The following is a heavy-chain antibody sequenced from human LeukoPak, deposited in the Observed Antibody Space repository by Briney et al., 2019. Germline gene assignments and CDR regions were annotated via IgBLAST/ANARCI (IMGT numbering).Heavy chain of an antibody. CDR3: AREVYSGYCSSTSCYSWFDP. CDR1: GGTFSSYA. CDR2: IIPIFGTA. J-gene: IGHJ5*02. D-gene: IGHD2-2*03. Sequence: SVKVSCKASGGTFSSYAISWVRQAPGQGLEWMGGIIPIFGTANYAQKFQGRVTITADESTSTAYMELRSLRSDDTAVYYCAREVYSGYCSSTSCYSWFDPWGQGTLVTVSS. V-gene: IGHV1-69*13.